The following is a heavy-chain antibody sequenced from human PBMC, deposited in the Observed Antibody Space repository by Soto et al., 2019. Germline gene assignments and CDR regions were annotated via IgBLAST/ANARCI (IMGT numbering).Heavy chain of an antibody. CDR3: ARRGVSSYYSNY. CDR1: GGSISDSSYF. D-gene: IGHD2-15*01. V-gene: IGHV4-39*01. CDR2: IYYSGST. J-gene: IGHJ4*02. Sequence: QLQLQESGPGLVKPSETLSLTCTVSGGSISDSSYFWDWIRQPPGKGLEWIGNIYYSGSTCYNFSLKSRVTISVDTSTNQFSLKLSSVTAADTAVYYCARRGVSSYYSNYWGLGTLVTVSS.